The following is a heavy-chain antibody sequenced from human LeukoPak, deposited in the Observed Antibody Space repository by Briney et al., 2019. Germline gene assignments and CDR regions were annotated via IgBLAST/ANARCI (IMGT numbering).Heavy chain of an antibody. D-gene: IGHD2-15*01. CDR2: ILYTGDT. J-gene: IGHJ5*02. Sequence: ASETLSLTCAVSGASVSSGNWWNWARQSPGKGLEWIAEILYTGDTNYNPSLRSRVTLSIDNSNNEASLKLASVTAADLAVYYCARAQRGCSANSCYLDPWGPGILVTVSS. CDR1: GASVSSGNW. V-gene: IGHV4-4*02. CDR3: ARAQRGCSANSCYLDP.